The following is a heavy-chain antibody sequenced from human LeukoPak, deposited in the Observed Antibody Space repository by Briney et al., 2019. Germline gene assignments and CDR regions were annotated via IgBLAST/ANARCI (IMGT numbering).Heavy chain of an antibody. V-gene: IGHV1-2*02. Sequence: ASVKVSCKASGYTFTGYYMHWVRQAPGQGLEWMGWINPNSGGTNYAQTFQGRVTMTTDTSISTAYMELSGLRSDDTAVYYCARITGGNPYQLPHNYYMDVWGKGTTVTVSS. J-gene: IGHJ6*03. CDR1: GYTFTGYY. CDR2: INPNSGGT. CDR3: ARITGGNPYQLPHNYYMDV. D-gene: IGHD2-2*01.